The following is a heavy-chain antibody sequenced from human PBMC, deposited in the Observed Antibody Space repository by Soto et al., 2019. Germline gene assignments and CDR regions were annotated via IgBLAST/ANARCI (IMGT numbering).Heavy chain of an antibody. Sequence: GGSLRLSCAASGFTFSSYSMNWVRQAPGKGLEWVSSISSSSSYIYYADSVKGRFTISRDNAKNSLYLQMNSLRAEDTAVYYCARGLISGPDRSYPFAISSQGTMDT. D-gene: IGHD2-21*01. CDR3: ARGLISGPDRSYPFAI. CDR1: GFTFSSYS. J-gene: IGHJ3*02. CDR2: ISSSSSYI. V-gene: IGHV3-21*01.